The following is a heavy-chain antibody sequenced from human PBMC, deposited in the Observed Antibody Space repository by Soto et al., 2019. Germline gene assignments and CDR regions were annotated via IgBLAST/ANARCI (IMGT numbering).Heavy chain of an antibody. CDR2: IIPIFRTA. V-gene: IGHV1-69*13. J-gene: IGHJ6*02. CDR3: ARGVVGGIRPWFYNAMDV. D-gene: IGHD1-26*01. CDR1: GGTFSIYA. Sequence: SVKVSCKASGGTFSIYAISCVLQSPVQGLEWMGGIIPIFRTANYAQKFQGRVTITANESTRTAYMELSSLRSEDTAVYYCARGVVGGIRPWFYNAMDVWGQGTKVTVSS.